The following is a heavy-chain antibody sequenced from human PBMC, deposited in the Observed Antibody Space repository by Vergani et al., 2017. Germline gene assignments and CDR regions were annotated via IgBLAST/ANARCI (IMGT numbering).Heavy chain of an antibody. V-gene: IGHV5-51*01. CDR2: IYPGDSDT. CDR1: GYSFTSYW. CDR3: ARRGILTGYYRHDAFDI. D-gene: IGHD3-9*01. J-gene: IGHJ3*02. Sequence: EVQLVQSGAEVKKPGESLRISCKGSGYSFTSYWIGWVRQMPGKGLEWMGIIYPGDSDTRYSPSFQGQVTISADKSISTAYLQWSSLKASDTAMYYCARRGILTGYYRHDAFDIWGQGTMVTVSS.